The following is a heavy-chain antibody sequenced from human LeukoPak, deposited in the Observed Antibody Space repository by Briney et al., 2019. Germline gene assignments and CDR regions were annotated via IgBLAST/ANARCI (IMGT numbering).Heavy chain of an antibody. J-gene: IGHJ3*02. V-gene: IGHV4-59*01. CDR3: ARETMTYYYASSGYFDAFVI. CDR1: GGSISSYY. CDR2: IYYSGST. D-gene: IGHD3-22*01. Sequence: SETLSLTCTVSGGSISSYYWSWIRQPPGKGLEWIGYIYYSGSTDYNPSLKSRVTISVDTSKNQVSLKLSSVTAADTAAYYCARETMTYYYASSGYFDAFVIWGQGTMVTVSS.